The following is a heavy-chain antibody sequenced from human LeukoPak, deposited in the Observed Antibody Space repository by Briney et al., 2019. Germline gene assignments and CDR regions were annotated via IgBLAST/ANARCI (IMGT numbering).Heavy chain of an antibody. Sequence: SQTLSLTCAISGDSVSSNTVAWNWIRQSPSRGLEWLGRTYYRSKWGNDYAASVKSRITINADTSKNQFSLHLKSVTPEDTAIYYCAREAPRFAPWGRGTLVTVSS. CDR3: AREAPRFAP. V-gene: IGHV6-1*01. J-gene: IGHJ5*02. CDR1: GDSVSSNTVA. CDR2: TYYRSKWGN.